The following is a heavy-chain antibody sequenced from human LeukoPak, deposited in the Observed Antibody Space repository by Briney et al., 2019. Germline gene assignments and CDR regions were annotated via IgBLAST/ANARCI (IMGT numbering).Heavy chain of an antibody. CDR3: ARDREGDGFDY. J-gene: IGHJ4*02. CDR1: GFTFSSYA. CDR2: ISYDGSNK. Sequence: AGGALRLSCAASGFTFSSYAMHWVRQAPGKGLEWVAVISYDGSNKYYADSVKGRFTISRDNSKKTLYLQMNSLRAEDTAVYYCARDREGDGFDYWGQGTLVTVSS. D-gene: IGHD5-24*01. V-gene: IGHV3-30*04.